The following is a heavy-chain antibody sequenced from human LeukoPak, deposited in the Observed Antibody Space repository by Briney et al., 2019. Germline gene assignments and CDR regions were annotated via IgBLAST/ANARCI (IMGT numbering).Heavy chain of an antibody. V-gene: IGHV4-34*01. CDR2: INHSGST. CDR1: GGSFSGYY. J-gene: IGHJ4*02. CDR3: ARGGPYYDYVWGSSYYFDY. D-gene: IGHD3-16*01. Sequence: PSETLSLTCAVDGGSFSGYYWSWIRQPPGKGLEWIGEINHSGSTNYNPSLKSRVTISVDTSKNQFSLKLSSVTAADTAVYYCARGGPYYDYVWGSSYYFDYWGQGTLVTVSS.